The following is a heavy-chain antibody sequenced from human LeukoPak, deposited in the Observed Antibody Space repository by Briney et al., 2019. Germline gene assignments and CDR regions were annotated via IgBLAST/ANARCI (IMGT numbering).Heavy chain of an antibody. D-gene: IGHD3-10*01. J-gene: IGHJ6*04. V-gene: IGHV3-64D*06. CDR2: ISSNGGST. Sequence: GGSLRLSCSASGFTFSSYAMHWVRQAPGKGLEYVSAISSNGGSTYYADSVKGRFTISRDNSKNTLYLQMSSLRAEDTAVYYCVKARIKMVRGVITLIYYGMDVWGKGTTVTVSS. CDR3: VKARIKMVRGVITLIYYGMDV. CDR1: GFTFSSYA.